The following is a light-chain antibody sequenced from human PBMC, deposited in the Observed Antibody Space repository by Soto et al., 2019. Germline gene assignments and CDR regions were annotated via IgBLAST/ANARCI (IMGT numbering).Light chain of an antibody. J-gene: IGKJ1*01. CDR3: QQYSISKWT. CDR1: QSLDNRH. Sequence: EIVLTQSPGTLSLSPGERATLSCRASQSLDNRHLAWYQHKPGQTPRVLIYGASNRATGIPVRFGGSGSGTDFTLTISRPETEDFAVYYCQQYSISKWTFGQGTKVEMK. CDR2: GAS. V-gene: IGKV3-20*01.